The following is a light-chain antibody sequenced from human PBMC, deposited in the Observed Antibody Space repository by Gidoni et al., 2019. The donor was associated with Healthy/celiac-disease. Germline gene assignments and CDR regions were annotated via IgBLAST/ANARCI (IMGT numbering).Light chain of an antibody. V-gene: IGKV3-15*01. CDR1: QSVSSN. J-gene: IGKJ4*01. CDR3: QQYNNGPPLT. CDR2: GAS. Sequence: EIVMPQSPATLSVSPGETATLSCRASQSVSSNLAWYQQKPGQAPRLLIYGASTRATGIPARFSGSGSGTEFTLTISSLQSEDFAVYYCQQYNNGPPLTFGGGTKVEIK.